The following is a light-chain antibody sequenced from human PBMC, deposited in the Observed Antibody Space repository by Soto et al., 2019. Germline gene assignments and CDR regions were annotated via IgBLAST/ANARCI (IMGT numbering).Light chain of an antibody. J-gene: IGKJ4*01. Sequence: DIQMTQSPSTLSASVGDRVSISCRASQSISDWLAWYQQKPGKAPNLLIYRASKLDSGVPSRFSGSGSETEFTLTISSPQPDDFATYYCQHYKSYPFTFGGGTKVQV. V-gene: IGKV1-5*03. CDR3: QHYKSYPFT. CDR2: RAS. CDR1: QSISDW.